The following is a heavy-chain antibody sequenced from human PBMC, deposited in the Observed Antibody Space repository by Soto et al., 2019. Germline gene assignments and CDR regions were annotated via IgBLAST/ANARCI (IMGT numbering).Heavy chain of an antibody. J-gene: IGHJ3*02. V-gene: IGHV3-66*01. CDR2: IYAGGST. D-gene: IGHD5-12*01. CDR3: ARRYSGYDWAFDI. Sequence: EVQLVESGGGLVQPGGSLRLSCAASGFTVSTNYMNWVRQAPGKGLEWVSVIYAGGSTYYADSVKGRFTISRDNSKNTLYSQMNSLRAEDTAGYYCARRYSGYDWAFDIWGQGTMVTVSS. CDR1: GFTVSTNY.